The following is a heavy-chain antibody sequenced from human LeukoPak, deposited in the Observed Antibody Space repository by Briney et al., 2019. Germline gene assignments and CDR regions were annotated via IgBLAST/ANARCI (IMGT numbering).Heavy chain of an antibody. V-gene: IGHV3-21*01. CDR1: GFTFSSYS. Sequence: GGSLRLSCAASGFTFSSYSMNWVRQAPGKGLEWVSSISSSSSYIYYADSVKGRFTISRDNAKNSLYLQMNSLRAEDTAVYYCARERVERLQLNYYYYYYMDVWGKGTTVTVSS. CDR2: ISSSSSYI. CDR3: ARERVERLQLNYYYYYYMDV. J-gene: IGHJ6*03. D-gene: IGHD1-1*01.